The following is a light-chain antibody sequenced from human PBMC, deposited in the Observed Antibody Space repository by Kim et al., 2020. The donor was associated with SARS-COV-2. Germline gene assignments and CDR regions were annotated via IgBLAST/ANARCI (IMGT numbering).Light chain of an antibody. Sequence: SAAVGDRVTMTCRASQGITRYLNWDQQKPGRAPKLLIYVASSLQSGIPSRFTGSGSGTDCTLTISSLQREDFATYYCQQSYSTPYTFGQGTKLEI. CDR3: QQSYSTPYT. V-gene: IGKV1-39*01. CDR1: QGITRY. CDR2: VAS. J-gene: IGKJ2*01.